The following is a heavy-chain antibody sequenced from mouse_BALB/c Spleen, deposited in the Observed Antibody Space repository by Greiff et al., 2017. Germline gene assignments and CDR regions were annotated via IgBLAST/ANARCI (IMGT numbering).Heavy chain of an antibody. CDR2: IYPGNSDT. J-gene: IGHJ3*01. CDR1: GYTFTSYW. CDR3: TKNVNYPTCFAY. V-gene: IGHV1-5*01. Sequence: VQLQQSGTVLARPGASVKMSCKASGYTFTSYWMHWVKQRPGQGLEWIGAIYPGNSDTSYNQKFKGKAKLTAVTSTSTAYMELSSLTNEDSAVYYCTKNVNYPTCFAYWGQETLVTVSA. D-gene: IGHD2-1*01.